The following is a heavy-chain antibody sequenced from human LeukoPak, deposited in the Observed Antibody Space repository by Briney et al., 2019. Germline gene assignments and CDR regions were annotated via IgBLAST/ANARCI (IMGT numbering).Heavy chain of an antibody. J-gene: IGHJ4*02. D-gene: IGHD4/OR15-4a*01. V-gene: IGHV3-30*02. CDR3: ARDPGAFPYFFDN. Sequence: GGSLGLSCAASGFTFSSYGMHWVRQAPGKGLEWVAFIRYDGSNKYYADSVKGRFTISRDNSKNTLYLQMHSLRVEDTAVYFCARDPGAFPYFFDNWGQGTLVTVSS. CDR1: GFTFSSYG. CDR2: IRYDGSNK.